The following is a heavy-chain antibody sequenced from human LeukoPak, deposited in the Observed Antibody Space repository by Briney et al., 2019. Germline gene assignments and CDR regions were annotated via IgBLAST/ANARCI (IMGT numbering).Heavy chain of an antibody. D-gene: IGHD2/OR15-2a*01. V-gene: IGHV3-7*01. CDR1: GFTFGDYW. CDR3: ARSGNNYYYYMDV. J-gene: IGHJ6*03. Sequence: PGGSLRLSCAASGFTFGDYWMNWVRLPPGKGLEWVANIKQDGSEKYYVDSVKGRFTISRDNAKNSLYLQMNSLRAEDTAVYYCARSGNNYYYYMDVWGKGTTVTVSS. CDR2: IKQDGSEK.